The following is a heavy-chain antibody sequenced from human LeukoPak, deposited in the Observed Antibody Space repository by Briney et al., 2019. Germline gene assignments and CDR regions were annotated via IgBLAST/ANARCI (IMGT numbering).Heavy chain of an antibody. CDR3: ARNVTAGFFDY. Sequence: SETLSLTCAVSGSSITSDYFWGWIRQPPGKGLEWIATIYHSWGIYFNPSLKSQVTISLDASKNQFSLKLTSLTAADTAIYYCARNVTAGFFDYWGQGILVTVSS. J-gene: IGHJ4*02. V-gene: IGHV4-38-2*01. CDR1: GSSITSDYF. D-gene: IGHD1-1*01. CDR2: IYHSWGI.